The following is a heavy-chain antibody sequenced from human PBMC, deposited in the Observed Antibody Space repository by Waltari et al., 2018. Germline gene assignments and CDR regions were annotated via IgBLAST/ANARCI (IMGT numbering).Heavy chain of an antibody. CDR1: GFTFRCSW. V-gene: IGHV3-74*01. CDR2: INSDGSST. CDR3: AREAWELLGDAFDI. Sequence: EVQLVESGGGLVQPGGSLGLSCAASGFTFRCSWMHWVRQAPGKGLVWVSRINSDGSSTSYADSVKGRFTISRDNAKNTLYLQMNSLRAEDTAVYYCAREAWELLGDAFDIWGQGTMVTVSS. J-gene: IGHJ3*02. D-gene: IGHD1-26*01.